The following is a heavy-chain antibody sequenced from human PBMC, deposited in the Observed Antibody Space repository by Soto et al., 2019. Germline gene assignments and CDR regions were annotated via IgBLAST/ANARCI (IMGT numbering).Heavy chain of an antibody. Sequence: QVQLQESGPGLVKPSQTLSLTCTVSGGSISSGGYYWTWIRQHPGKGLEWIGYIYYSGSTYYNPSLKSRVTKSVDTSKKQFSEKPRYVTAADKGVYYCAREPLKWGQGTLVTVSS. J-gene: IGHJ4*02. CDR1: GGSISSGGYY. V-gene: IGHV4-31*03. CDR3: AREPLK. CDR2: IYYSGST.